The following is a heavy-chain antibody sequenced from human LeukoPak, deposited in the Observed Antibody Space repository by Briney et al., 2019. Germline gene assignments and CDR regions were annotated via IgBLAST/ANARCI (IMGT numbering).Heavy chain of an antibody. D-gene: IGHD1-7*01. CDR1: GGSISSYY. Sequence: PSETLSLTCTVSGGSISSYYWSWIRQSPGKGLEWIGYIYYSGSTNYNPSLKSRVTISVDTSKNQFSLKLSSVTAADTAVYYCASSRGTPYYYYYGMDVWGKGTTVTVSS. CDR2: IYYSGST. J-gene: IGHJ6*04. CDR3: ASSRGTPYYYYYGMDV. V-gene: IGHV4-59*01.